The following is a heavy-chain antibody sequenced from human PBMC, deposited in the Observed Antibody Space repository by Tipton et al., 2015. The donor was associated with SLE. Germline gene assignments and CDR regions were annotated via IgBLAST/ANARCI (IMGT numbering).Heavy chain of an antibody. CDR2: CYFSGST. CDR1: GGSLSSSSYY. Sequence: TLSLTCTVSGGSLSSSSYYWGWIRQPPGKGLEWIGSCYFSGSTYYNPSLKSRVTISVDTSKNQFSLKLSSVTAADTAVYYCARHGNQDYWGQGTLVTVSS. CDR3: ARHGNQDY. D-gene: IGHD4-23*01. J-gene: IGHJ4*02. V-gene: IGHV4-39*01.